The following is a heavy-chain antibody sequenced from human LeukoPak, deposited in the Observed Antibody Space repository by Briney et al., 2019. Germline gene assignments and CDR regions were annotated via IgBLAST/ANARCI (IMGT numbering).Heavy chain of an antibody. CDR3: ATYCGGDCYPSYYFDY. J-gene: IGHJ4*02. Sequence: SVKVSCKASGGTFSSYAISWVRQAPGQGLEWMGGIIPIFGTANYAQKFQGRVTIPADESTSTAYMELSSLRSEDTAVYYCATYCGGDCYPSYYFDYWGQRTLVTVSS. CDR2: IIPIFGTA. D-gene: IGHD2-21*01. CDR1: GGTFSSYA. V-gene: IGHV1-69*01.